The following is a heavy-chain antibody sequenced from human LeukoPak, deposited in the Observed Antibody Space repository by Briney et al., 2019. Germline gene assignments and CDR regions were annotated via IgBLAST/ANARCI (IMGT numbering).Heavy chain of an antibody. CDR1: GFTFSSQW. CDR3: AKVGATAGTLRIEYFQH. J-gene: IGHJ1*01. Sequence: GGSLKLSCAASGFTFSSQWMGWVRQAPGKGLEWVANVNQGGTEKFYVDSVKGRFTISRDNAENSLYLQMNRLRAEDTAVYFCAKVGATAGTLRIEYFQHWGQGTLVTVSS. D-gene: IGHD6-13*01. V-gene: IGHV3-7*03. CDR2: VNQGGTEK.